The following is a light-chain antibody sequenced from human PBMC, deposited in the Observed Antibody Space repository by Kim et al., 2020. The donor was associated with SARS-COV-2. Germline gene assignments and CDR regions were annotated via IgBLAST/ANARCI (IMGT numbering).Light chain of an antibody. Sequence: QSVLTQPASVSGSPGQSITISCTGTSGDVGAYDYVSWYQQYPGKVPKLMIYEVNKRPSGVSNRFSGSKSGNTASLTISRLQAEDEADYYCNSYTSSSTLVFGRGTQLTVL. CDR3: NSYTSSSTLV. CDR2: EVN. V-gene: IGLV2-14*01. CDR1: SGDVGAYDY. J-gene: IGLJ3*02.